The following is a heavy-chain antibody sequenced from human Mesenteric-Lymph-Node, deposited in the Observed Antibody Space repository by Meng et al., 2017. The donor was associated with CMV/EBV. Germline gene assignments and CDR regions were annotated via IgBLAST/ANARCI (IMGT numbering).Heavy chain of an antibody. J-gene: IGHJ4*02. CDR3: AGDPVRSPSY. V-gene: IGHV3-74*01. CDR1: GFTFSKFW. CDR2: INEDGGAT. D-gene: IGHD3-10*01. Sequence: GESLKISCAASGFTFSKFWMHWVRQTPGKGLVWVSHINEDGGATNYADSVRGRFTISRDNAKNKVYLQMDSLRVEDTAVYYCAGDPVRSPSYWGQGILVTVSS.